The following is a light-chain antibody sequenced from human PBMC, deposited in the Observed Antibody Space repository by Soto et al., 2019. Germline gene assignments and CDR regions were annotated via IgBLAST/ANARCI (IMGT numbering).Light chain of an antibody. V-gene: IGLV1-44*01. CDR2: SNN. CDR3: CLYIGATTYV. J-gene: IGLJ1*01. CDR1: NSNIGSNT. Sequence: QSVLTQPPSASGTPGQRVTISCSGSNSNIGSNTVNWFQQLPGTAPKLLIHSNNQRPSGVPDRFSGSKSGTSASLAIIGLQSEDEADYYCCLYIGATTYVFGTGTKVTVL.